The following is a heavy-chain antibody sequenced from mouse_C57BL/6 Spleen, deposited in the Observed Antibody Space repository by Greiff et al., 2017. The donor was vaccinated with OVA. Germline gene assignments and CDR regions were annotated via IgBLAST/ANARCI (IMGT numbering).Heavy chain of an antibody. CDR1: GYSITSGYY. CDR3: ARSDGYYDYAMDY. Sequence: EVHLVESGPGLVKPSQSLSLTCSVTGYSITSGYYWNWIRQFPGNKLEWMGYISYDGSNNYNPSLKNRISITRDTSKNQFFLKLNSVTTEDTATYYCARSDGYYDYAMDYWGQGTSVTVSS. CDR2: ISYDGSN. D-gene: IGHD2-3*01. J-gene: IGHJ4*01. V-gene: IGHV3-6*01.